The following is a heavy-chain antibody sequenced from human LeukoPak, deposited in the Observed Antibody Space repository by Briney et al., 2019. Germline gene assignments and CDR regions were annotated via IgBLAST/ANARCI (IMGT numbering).Heavy chain of an antibody. CDR1: GYSFTSYW. D-gene: IGHD6-19*01. J-gene: IGHJ4*02. V-gene: IGHV5-51*01. CDR3: ARSGYSSGWYVDYFDY. Sequence: GESLKISCKGSGYSFTSYWIGWVRQMPGKGLEWMGIIYPGDSDTRYSPSFQGQVTISAGKSISTAYLQWSSLKASDTAMYYCARSGYSSGWYVDYFDYWGQGTLVTVSS. CDR2: IYPGDSDT.